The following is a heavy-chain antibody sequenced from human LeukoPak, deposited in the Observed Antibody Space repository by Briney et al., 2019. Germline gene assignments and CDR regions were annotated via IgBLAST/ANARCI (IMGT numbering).Heavy chain of an antibody. Sequence: ASVKVSCKASGYTFTSYGISWVRQAPGQGLEWMGWISAYNGNTNYAQKLQGRVTMTTDTSTSTAYMGLRSLRSDDTAVYYCARDSYYYDSSGYYSPLDYWGQGTLVTVSS. CDR2: ISAYNGNT. V-gene: IGHV1-18*01. CDR3: ARDSYYYDSSGYYSPLDY. D-gene: IGHD3-22*01. CDR1: GYTFTSYG. J-gene: IGHJ4*02.